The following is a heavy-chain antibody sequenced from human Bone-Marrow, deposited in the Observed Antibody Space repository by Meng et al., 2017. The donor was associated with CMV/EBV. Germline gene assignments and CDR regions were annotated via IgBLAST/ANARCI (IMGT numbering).Heavy chain of an antibody. D-gene: IGHD3-16*01. CDR1: GFTFDDYG. Sequence: GGSLRLSCAASGFTFDDYGMSWVRQAPGKGLEWVAVIWSDGSNKYYAEYVKGRFTISRDNSKNTLYLQMNSLRGEDTAIYYCARDGGGGDSHDAFDIWGQGKMVNVAS. CDR2: IWSDGSNK. CDR3: ARDGGGGDSHDAFDI. J-gene: IGHJ3*02. V-gene: IGHV3-33*08.